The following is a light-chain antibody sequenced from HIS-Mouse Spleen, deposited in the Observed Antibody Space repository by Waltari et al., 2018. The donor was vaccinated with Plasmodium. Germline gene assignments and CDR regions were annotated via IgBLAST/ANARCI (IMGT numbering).Light chain of an antibody. Sequence: SYELTQPPSVSVSPGQTARITCSGDALPKKYAYWYQQKSGQAPVPVIYEDSKRPSGIPERSSGSSSGTMATLTISGAQVEDEADYYCYSTDSSGNHRVFGGGTKLTVL. CDR3: YSTDSSGNHRV. CDR1: ALPKKY. V-gene: IGLV3-10*01. CDR2: EDS. J-gene: IGLJ3*02.